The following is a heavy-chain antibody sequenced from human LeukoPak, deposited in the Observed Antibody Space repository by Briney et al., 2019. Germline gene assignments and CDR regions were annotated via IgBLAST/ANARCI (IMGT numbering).Heavy chain of an antibody. D-gene: IGHD6-13*01. V-gene: IGHV3-21*01. CDR1: GFTFSSYS. Sequence: GGSLRHSCAASGFTFSSYSMNWVRQAPGKGLEWVSSIGGSSDYIFYADSVKGRFTISRDNAKNSLFLQMNSLRAEDTALYYCARAKSDSWQFVYWGQGTLVTVSS. J-gene: IGHJ4*02. CDR2: IGGSSDYI. CDR3: ARAKSDSWQFVY.